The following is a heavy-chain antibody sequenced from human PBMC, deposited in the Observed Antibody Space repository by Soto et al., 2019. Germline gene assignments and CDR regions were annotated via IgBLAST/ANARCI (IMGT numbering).Heavy chain of an antibody. Sequence: SETLSLTCAVYGGSFSGYYWSWIRQPPGKGLEWIGEINHSGSTNYNPSLKSRVTISVDTPKNQFSLKLTSVTAADTAVYYCASRIWFGEFWWFDPWGRGTPVTVSS. CDR3: ASRIWFGEFWWFDP. J-gene: IGHJ5*02. CDR2: INHSGST. CDR1: GGSFSGYY. D-gene: IGHD3-10*01. V-gene: IGHV4-34*01.